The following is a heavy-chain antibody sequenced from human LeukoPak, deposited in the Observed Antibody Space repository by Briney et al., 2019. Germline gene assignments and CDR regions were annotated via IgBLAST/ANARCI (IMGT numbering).Heavy chain of an antibody. Sequence: ASVKVSCKASGYTFTSYHMHWVRQAPGQGLEWMGKINLSGGSTTYAQKFQGRVTMTRDTSTSTVYMELSSLRSEDTAVYYCARDFRVAADSGRFDYWGQGTLVTVSS. J-gene: IGHJ4*02. V-gene: IGHV1-46*01. CDR2: INLSGGST. D-gene: IGHD6-13*01. CDR3: ARDFRVAADSGRFDY. CDR1: GYTFTSYH.